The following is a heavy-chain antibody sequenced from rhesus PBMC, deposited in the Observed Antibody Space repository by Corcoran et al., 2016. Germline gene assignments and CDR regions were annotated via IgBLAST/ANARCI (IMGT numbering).Heavy chain of an antibody. Sequence: QVQLVQSGAEVKKPGSSVKVSCKASGYTFTDYSIHWVRQAPQQGLEWMGWINPYNGNTKYAQKFQGRVTMTRDTSTSTAYMELSSLRSEDTAVYYCAKIVVGRYFDLWGPGTPITISS. CDR2: INPYNGNT. V-gene: IGHV1S2*01. CDR3: AKIVVGRYFDL. D-gene: IGHD3-16*01. J-gene: IGHJ2*01. CDR1: GYTFTDYS.